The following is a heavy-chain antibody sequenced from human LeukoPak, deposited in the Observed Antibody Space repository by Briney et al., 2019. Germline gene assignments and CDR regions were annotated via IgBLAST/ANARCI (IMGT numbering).Heavy chain of an antibody. J-gene: IGHJ4*02. CDR1: GFNFIYYS. CDR3: ARDFWTTNPESH. D-gene: IGHD3/OR15-3a*01. CDR2: INKDGSEK. Sequence: PGGSLRLSCAASGFNFIYYSMTWVRQAPGKGPEWVANINKDGSEKYYVDSVEGRFSISRDNAKNLLYLQTDSLRAEDTAVYYCARDFWTTNPESHWGQGTLVTVSS. V-gene: IGHV3-7*01.